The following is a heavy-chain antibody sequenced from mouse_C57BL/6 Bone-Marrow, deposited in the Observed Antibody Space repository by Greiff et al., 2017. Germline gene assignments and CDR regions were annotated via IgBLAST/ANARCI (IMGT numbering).Heavy chain of an antibody. CDR1: GFSLTSYG. CDR3: ARNSGYYGSPWYFDV. D-gene: IGHD1-1*01. CDR2: IWSGGST. V-gene: IGHV2-2*01. Sequence: VKLMESGPGLVQPSQSLSITCTVSGFSLTSYGVHWVRQSPGKGLEWLGVIWSGGSTDYNAAFISRLSISKDNSKSQVFFKMNSLQADDTAIYYCARNSGYYGSPWYFDVWGTGTTVTVSS. J-gene: IGHJ1*03.